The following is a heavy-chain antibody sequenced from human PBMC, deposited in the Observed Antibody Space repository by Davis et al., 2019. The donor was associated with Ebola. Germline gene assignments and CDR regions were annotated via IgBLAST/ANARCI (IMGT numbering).Heavy chain of an antibody. D-gene: IGHD3-3*01. CDR1: GGTFSSYA. V-gene: IGHV1-69*06. J-gene: IGHJ3*02. CDR3: ARAGVLRFLEWLSDDAFDI. Sequence: SVKVSCKASGGTFSSYAISWVRQAPGQGLEWMGGIIPIFGTANYAQKFQGRVTITADKSTSTAYMELSSLRSEDTAVYYCARAGVLRFLEWLSDDAFDIWGQGTMVTVSS. CDR2: IIPIFGTA.